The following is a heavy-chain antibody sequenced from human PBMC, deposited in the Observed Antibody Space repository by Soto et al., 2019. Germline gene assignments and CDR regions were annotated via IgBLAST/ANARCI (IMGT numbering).Heavy chain of an antibody. CDR1: GGTFSSYA. J-gene: IGHJ5*02. Sequence: QVPLVQSGAAVKKPGSSVTVSCKASGGTFSSYAIHWVRQAPGQGLEWMGGIIPMYGPAKYAQRFQGRVTITADESTTTVYMELTSLTSQDTAVYYCARVTSMVRGVIDTWFDPWGHGTLVTGSS. CDR3: ARVTSMVRGVIDTWFDP. CDR2: IIPMYGPA. D-gene: IGHD3-10*01. V-gene: IGHV1-69*01.